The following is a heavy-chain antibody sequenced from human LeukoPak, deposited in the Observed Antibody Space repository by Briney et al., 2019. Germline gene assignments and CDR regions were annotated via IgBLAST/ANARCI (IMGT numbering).Heavy chain of an antibody. CDR2: ISYSGRT. Sequence: SETLSLTCTVSGGSTSSSSFYWGWIRQPPGKGLECIGRISYSGRTYYNPPLQSRVTISVDTSKNQFSLRLSSVTAADTAVYYCARLRAFYYDSSGHYNFDFWGQGTLVTVSS. D-gene: IGHD3-22*01. CDR1: GGSTSSSSFY. J-gene: IGHJ4*02. CDR3: ARLRAFYYDSSGHYNFDF. V-gene: IGHV4-39*01.